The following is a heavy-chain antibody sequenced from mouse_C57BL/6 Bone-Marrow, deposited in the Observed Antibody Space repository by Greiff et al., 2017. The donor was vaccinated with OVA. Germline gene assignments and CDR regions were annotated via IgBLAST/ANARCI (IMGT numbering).Heavy chain of an antibody. J-gene: IGHJ4*01. CDR2: IYPRSGNT. Sequence: VKLVESGAELARPGASVKLSCKASGYTFTSYGISWVKQRTGQGLEWIGEIYPRSGNTYYNEKFKGKATLTADKSSSTAYMELRSLTSEDSAVYFCARGLRGVDYWGQGTSVTVSS. V-gene: IGHV1-81*01. CDR1: GYTFTSYG. D-gene: IGHD1-1*01. CDR3: ARGLRGVDY.